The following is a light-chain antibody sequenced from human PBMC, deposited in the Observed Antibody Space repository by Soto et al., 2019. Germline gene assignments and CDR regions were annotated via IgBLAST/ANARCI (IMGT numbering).Light chain of an antibody. CDR1: QSISTN. Sequence: ETGMTQTPATLSVSPGDRATLSCRASQSISTNLALYQQKPGQAPRLLIYDASTRATGIPARFSGSGSGTEFTLTISSLLSEDFAVYSCQQYNNWPLTFGGGTKVEIK. V-gene: IGKV3D-15*01. CDR3: QQYNNWPLT. CDR2: DAS. J-gene: IGKJ4*01.